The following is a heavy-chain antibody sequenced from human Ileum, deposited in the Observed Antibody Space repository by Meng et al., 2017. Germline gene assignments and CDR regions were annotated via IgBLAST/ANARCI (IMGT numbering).Heavy chain of an antibody. V-gene: IGHV3-53*02. D-gene: IGHD3-22*01. Sequence: GTGGGLVQPGGFLRLPCAASGFTVSSNYMSWVRQAPGKGLEWVSVIYSGGSTYYADSVKGRFTISRDNSRNTLYLQMNSLRADDTAVYYCVREQYESRGHWGQGTLVTVSS. CDR1: GFTVSSNY. CDR3: VREQYESRGH. J-gene: IGHJ4*02. CDR2: IYSGGST.